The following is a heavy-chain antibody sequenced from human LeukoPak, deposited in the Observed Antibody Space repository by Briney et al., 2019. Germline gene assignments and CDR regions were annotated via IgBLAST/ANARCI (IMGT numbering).Heavy chain of an antibody. D-gene: IGHD3-10*01. V-gene: IGHV4-61*08. J-gene: IGHJ4*02. CDR2: VYYSGRT. CDR1: GDSVSSDAYY. CDR3: ARGSLWFGELRG. Sequence: SETLSLTCAVSGDSVSSDAYYWHWIRRSPGKGLEWLGFVYYSGRTKYSPSLKSRVTISIDKSENQVSLRLRSVTAADTAVYYCARGSLWFGELRGWGQGTLVTVSS.